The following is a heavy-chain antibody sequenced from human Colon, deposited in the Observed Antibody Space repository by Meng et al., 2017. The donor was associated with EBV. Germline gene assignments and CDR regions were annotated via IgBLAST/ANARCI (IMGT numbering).Heavy chain of an antibody. V-gene: IGHV4-34*01. D-gene: IGHD3-22*01. J-gene: IGHJ5*01. CDR1: GGSFSGNF. Sequence: QVRLRRWGPGLWNPSQTLSLPCTVSGGSFSGNFWTWIRQSPGEGLEWIGEIHHSGSTKYNPSLKNRVSISLDTSKKQFSLQLTSVTAADTAVYFCARDPAQEDFDTSGYMYDSWGPGTLVTVSS. CDR2: IHHSGST. CDR3: ARDPAQEDFDTSGYMYDS.